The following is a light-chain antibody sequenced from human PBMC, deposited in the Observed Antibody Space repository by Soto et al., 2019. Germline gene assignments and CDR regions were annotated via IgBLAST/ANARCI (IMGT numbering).Light chain of an antibody. V-gene: IGLV2-14*01. J-gene: IGLJ1*01. CDR1: SSDVGGYNY. CDR2: EVS. Sequence: QSALTQPASVSGSPGQSITISCTGTSSDVGGYNYVSWYQQHPGKAPKLIIYEVSSRPSGVSNRFSGSKSGNTASLTISGLQAKDEADYHCGAYTSSNTRVFGTGTKLTVL. CDR3: GAYTSSNTRV.